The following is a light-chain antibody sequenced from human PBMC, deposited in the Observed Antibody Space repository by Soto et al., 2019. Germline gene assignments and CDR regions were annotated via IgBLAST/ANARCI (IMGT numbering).Light chain of an antibody. V-gene: IGLV1-40*01. CDR3: QSYDSSLSGYV. CDR1: SSNIGAGYD. J-gene: IGLJ1*01. CDR2: GNS. Sequence: QSVLTQPPSVSGAPGQRVTLSCTGSSSNIGAGYDVHWYQHLPGTAPKLLIYGNSNRPSGVPDRFSGSKSGTSASLAITGLQAEDEADYYCQSYDSSLSGYVFGTGTKVTVL.